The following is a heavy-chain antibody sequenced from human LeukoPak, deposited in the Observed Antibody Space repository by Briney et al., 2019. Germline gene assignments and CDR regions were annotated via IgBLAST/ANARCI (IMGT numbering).Heavy chain of an antibody. D-gene: IGHD6-6*01. CDR1: GYTLTELS. V-gene: IGHV1-24*01. CDR3: AASEYSSSSSRYFDL. Sequence: ASSVKVSCKVSGYTLTELSMYWVRQAPGKGLEWMGGFDPEDGETIYAQKFQGRVTMTEDTSTDTAYMELSSLRSEDTAVYYCAASEYSSSSSRYFDLWGRGTLVTVPS. CDR2: FDPEDGET. J-gene: IGHJ2*01.